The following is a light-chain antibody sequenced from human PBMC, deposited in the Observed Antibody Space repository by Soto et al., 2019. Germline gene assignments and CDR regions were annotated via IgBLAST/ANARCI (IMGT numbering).Light chain of an antibody. J-gene: IGKJ5*01. CDR1: QSVSSY. Sequence: EIVLPQSPPTLSLSPGGRATLSCRASQSVSSYLAWYQQKPGQAPRLLIYDASNRATGIPARFSGSGSGTDFTLTISSLEPEDFAVYYCQHRSNWPPITFGQGTRLEIK. CDR2: DAS. V-gene: IGKV3-11*01. CDR3: QHRSNWPPIT.